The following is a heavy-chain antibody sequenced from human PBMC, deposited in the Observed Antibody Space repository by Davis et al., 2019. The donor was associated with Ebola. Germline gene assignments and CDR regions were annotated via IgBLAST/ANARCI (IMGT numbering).Heavy chain of an antibody. D-gene: IGHD3-3*01. V-gene: IGHV5-51*01. Sequence: GESLKISCKASGSSFTSYWIGWVRQMPGKGLEWMGIIYPGDSDIRYSPSLQGQVTISADKSISTAYMQWSSLKASDTAMYYCARRGTDFWSGYQYWGQGALVTVSS. CDR1: GSSFTSYW. CDR3: ARRGTDFWSGYQY. CDR2: IYPGDSDI. J-gene: IGHJ4*02.